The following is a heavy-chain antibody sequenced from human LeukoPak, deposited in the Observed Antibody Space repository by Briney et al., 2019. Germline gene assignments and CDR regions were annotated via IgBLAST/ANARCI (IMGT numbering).Heavy chain of an antibody. CDR3: ARGGTTAMVWYYYYGMDV. V-gene: IGHV3-48*01. J-gene: IGHJ6*02. CDR1: GFTFSSYS. Sequence: GGSLRLPCAASGFTFSSYSMNWVRQAPGKGLEWVSYISSSSSTIYYADSVKGRFTISRDNAKNSLYLQMDSLRAEDTAVYYCARGGTTAMVWYYYYGMDVWGQGTTATVSS. CDR2: ISSSSSTI. D-gene: IGHD5-18*01.